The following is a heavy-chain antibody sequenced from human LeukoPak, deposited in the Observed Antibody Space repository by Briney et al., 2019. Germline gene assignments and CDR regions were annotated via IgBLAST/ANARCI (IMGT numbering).Heavy chain of an antibody. D-gene: IGHD3-10*01. CDR1: GGSFSGYY. V-gene: IGHV4-34*01. CDR2: INHSGST. J-gene: IGHJ6*03. CDR3: ARALVSGSYYYYMDV. Sequence: SETLSLTCAVYGGSFSGYYWSWIRQPPGKGLEWIGEINHSGSTNYNPSLKSRVTISVDTSKNQFSPKLSSVTAADTAVYYCARALVSGSYYYYMDVWGKGTTVTVSS.